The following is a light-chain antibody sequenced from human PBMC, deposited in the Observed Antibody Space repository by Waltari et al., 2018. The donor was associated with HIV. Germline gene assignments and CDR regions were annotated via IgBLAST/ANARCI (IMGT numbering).Light chain of an antibody. J-gene: IGLJ2*01. CDR2: DVS. CDR3: CSYAGSYTYVL. Sequence: QSALTPPRSVSGSPGQAVTISCTGTSSDVGGYTYVSWYQQNPGKAPKLIISDVSQRPSGVPDRFSGSKSANTASLTISGLQAEDEADYYCCSYAGSYTYVLFGGGTQLTVL. V-gene: IGLV2-11*01. CDR1: SSDVGGYTY.